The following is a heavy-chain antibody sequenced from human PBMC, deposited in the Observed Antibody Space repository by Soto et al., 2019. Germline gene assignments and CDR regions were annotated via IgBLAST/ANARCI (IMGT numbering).Heavy chain of an antibody. D-gene: IGHD1-26*01. V-gene: IGHV5-51*01. J-gene: IGHJ6*02. Sequence: PGESLKISCEASGYSFTFYWIAWVRQLPGKGLEWMGIIYPDDSDTRYSPSFQGQVTISADESITTAFLQWSSLKASDTAMYYCARQEGATVLFYYGMDVWGQGTTVTVSS. CDR3: ARQEGATVLFYYGMDV. CDR2: IYPDDSDT. CDR1: GYSFTFYW.